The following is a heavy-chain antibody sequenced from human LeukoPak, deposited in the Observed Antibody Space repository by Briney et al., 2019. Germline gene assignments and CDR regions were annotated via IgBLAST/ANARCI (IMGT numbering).Heavy chain of an antibody. V-gene: IGHV3-48*02. Sequence: GGSLRLSCAASGFTFSSYSMNWVRQAPGKGLEWVSYISSTSSTIYYADSVKGRFTISRDNAKNSLYLQMSSLRDDDTALYYCARANGMDVWGQGTTVAVSS. CDR3: ARANGMDV. CDR2: ISSTSSTI. CDR1: GFTFSSYS. J-gene: IGHJ6*02.